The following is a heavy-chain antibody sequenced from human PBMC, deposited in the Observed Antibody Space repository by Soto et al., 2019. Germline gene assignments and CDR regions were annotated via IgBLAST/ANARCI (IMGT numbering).Heavy chain of an antibody. CDR3: ARVTADYCSGGRRYNANGMDV. CDR2: IKQDGSEK. D-gene: IGHD2-15*01. J-gene: IGHJ6*02. Sequence: SQSLPSPAPGFAENREEGGGERQGTRKGLEWVANIKQDGSEKYYVDSVKGRFTISRDNAKNSLYLQMNSLRAEDTAVYYCARVTADYCSGGRRYNANGMDVWGQGT. CDR1: GFAENREE. V-gene: IGHV3-7*05.